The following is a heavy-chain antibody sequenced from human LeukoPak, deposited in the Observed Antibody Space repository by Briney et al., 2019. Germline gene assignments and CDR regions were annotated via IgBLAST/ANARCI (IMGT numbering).Heavy chain of an antibody. CDR1: GGAITNYY. CDR2: IYYTGST. D-gene: IGHD5-18*01. CDR3: ARIQLSYSYAFDI. Sequence: SETLSLTCGVSGGAITNYYWNWIRQAPGKGLEWLGYIYYTGSTTYNPSVKSRITISLDTSKKQISLKLRSVTAADTAVYYCARIQLSYSYAFDIWGQGTMVTVSS. V-gene: IGHV4-59*01. J-gene: IGHJ3*02.